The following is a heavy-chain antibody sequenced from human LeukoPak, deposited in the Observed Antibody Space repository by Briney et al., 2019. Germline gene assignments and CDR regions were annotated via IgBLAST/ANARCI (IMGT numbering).Heavy chain of an antibody. J-gene: IGHJ3*01. D-gene: IGHD1-26*01. CDR3: AKDSDRQINSAFDL. Sequence: GGSLRLSCAASGFTFSSYGMHWVRQAPGKGLEWVTFIRFDGSIKYYADSVKGRFTISRDNSKNTLYLQMNSLRAEDTAVYFCAKDSDRQINSAFDLWGQGTMVTVSS. V-gene: IGHV3-30*02. CDR1: GFTFSSYG. CDR2: IRFDGSIK.